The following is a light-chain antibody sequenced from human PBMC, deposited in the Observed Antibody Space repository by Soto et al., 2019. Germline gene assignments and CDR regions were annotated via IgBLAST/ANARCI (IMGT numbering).Light chain of an antibody. J-gene: IGLJ1*01. Sequence: LTQPASVSGSPGQSITISCTGTSSDVGAYNYVSWYQQHPGKAPKLTIYDVSNRPSGVSNRFSGSKSGNTASLFISVLQAEDEADYYCSSHTNISPYVFGTGTKVTVL. CDR3: SSHTNISPYV. V-gene: IGLV2-14*01. CDR2: DVS. CDR1: SSDVGAYNY.